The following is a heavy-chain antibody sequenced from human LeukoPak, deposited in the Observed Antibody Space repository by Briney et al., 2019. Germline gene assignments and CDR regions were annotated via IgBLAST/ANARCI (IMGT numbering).Heavy chain of an antibody. CDR1: GFAFNNYA. D-gene: IGHD1-26*01. J-gene: IGHJ4*02. V-gene: IGHV3-23*01. CDR2: INDNGGQT. CDR3: AKTQWKVGATDYFDY. Sequence: GGSLRLSCAASGFAFNNYAMTWVRQAPGKGLEWDSNINDNGGQTHYADSVKGRFTISRENSKNTLFLQMDSLRAEDTAVYYCAKTQWKVGATDYFDYWGQGILVTVSS.